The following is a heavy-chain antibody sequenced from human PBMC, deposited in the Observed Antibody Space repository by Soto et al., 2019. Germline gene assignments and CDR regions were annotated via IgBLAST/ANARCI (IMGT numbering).Heavy chain of an antibody. Sequence: SQTLSLTCAISGDSVSGNSAAWNWIRQSPSRGLEWLGRTYYRSKWYNDYAVSVKSRITVTPDTSKNQFSLHLNSVTPKDTAVYYXAREFPYYESSDSYFDYWGQGALVTVSS. J-gene: IGHJ4*02. CDR3: AREFPYYESSDSYFDY. CDR2: TYYRSKWYN. D-gene: IGHD3-16*01. CDR1: GDSVSGNSAA. V-gene: IGHV6-1*01.